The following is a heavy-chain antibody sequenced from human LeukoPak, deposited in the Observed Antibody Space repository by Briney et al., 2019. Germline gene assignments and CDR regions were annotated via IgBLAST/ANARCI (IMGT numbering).Heavy chain of an antibody. Sequence: GGPLRPPCAASGLTFADYAMSGVRQPPGKGREGVSGINWNGGSTGYAVSVKGRFTISRDNAKNSLYLQMNNLRAEDTALYYCVREHTYYYDSGGGAFDIWGQGTMVTVSS. CDR2: INWNGGST. J-gene: IGHJ3*02. D-gene: IGHD3-22*01. V-gene: IGHV3-20*04. CDR1: GLTFADYA. CDR3: VREHTYYYDSGGGAFDI.